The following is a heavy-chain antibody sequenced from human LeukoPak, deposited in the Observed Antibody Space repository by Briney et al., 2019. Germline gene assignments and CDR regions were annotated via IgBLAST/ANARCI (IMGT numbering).Heavy chain of an antibody. CDR3: ARHSGGSYVYAFDI. CDR2: IDYSGTT. J-gene: IGHJ3*02. Sequence: SETLSLTCTVSGGPISSSYFWGWIRQPPGKGLEWIGTIDYSGTTYYNPSLKSRVTISVDTSKNQFSLKLSSVTAPDTAMYYCARHSGGSYVYAFDIWGQGTMVTVPS. V-gene: IGHV4-39*01. CDR1: GGPISSSYF. D-gene: IGHD1-26*01.